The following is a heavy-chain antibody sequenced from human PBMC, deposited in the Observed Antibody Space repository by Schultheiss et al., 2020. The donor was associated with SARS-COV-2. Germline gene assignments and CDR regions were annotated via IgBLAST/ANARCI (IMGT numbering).Heavy chain of an antibody. V-gene: IGHV4-59*12. CDR2: LYYNGAT. J-gene: IGHJ4*02. CDR1: GVSISNFY. D-gene: IGHD6-19*01. Sequence: SQTLSLTCTVSGVSISNFYWTWIRQPPGEGLEWIGYLYYNGATDYNPSLKSRVSISMDTSKNQFSLKLSSVTAADTAVYYCARDSGWLSALFWGQGTLVTVSS. CDR3: ARDSGWLSALF.